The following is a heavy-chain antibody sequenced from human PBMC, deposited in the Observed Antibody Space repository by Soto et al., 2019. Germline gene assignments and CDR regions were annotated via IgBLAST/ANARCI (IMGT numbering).Heavy chain of an antibody. D-gene: IGHD3-10*01. V-gene: IGHV4-39*01. CDR1: GGSISSSSYY. J-gene: IGHJ3*02. CDR3: SGRYGSGSYYIGAFDI. Sequence: QLQLQESGPGLVKPSETLSLTCTVSGGSISSSSYYWGWIRQPPGKGLEWIGSIYYSGRTYYNPSLKSRLTISVDTSKTRVPLRLSRVTAADTAVYYCSGRYGSGSYYIGAFDIWGQGTMVTVSS. CDR2: IYYSGRT.